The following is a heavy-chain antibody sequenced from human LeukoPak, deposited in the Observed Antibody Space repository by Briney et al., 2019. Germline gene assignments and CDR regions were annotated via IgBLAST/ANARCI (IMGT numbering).Heavy chain of an antibody. D-gene: IGHD3-22*01. CDR2: IYYSGST. V-gene: IGHV4-39*07. Sequence: PSETLSLTCTVSGGSISSSSYYWGWIRQPPGKGLEWIGSIYYSGSTYYNPSLKSRVTISVDTSKNQFSLKLSSVTAADTAVYYCARSTYYCDSSAFDIWGQGTMVTVSS. CDR3: ARSTYYCDSSAFDI. CDR1: GGSISSSSYY. J-gene: IGHJ3*02.